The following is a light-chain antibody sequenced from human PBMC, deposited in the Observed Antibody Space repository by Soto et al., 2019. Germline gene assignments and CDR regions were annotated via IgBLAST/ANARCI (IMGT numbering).Light chain of an antibody. V-gene: IGKV4-1*01. Sequence: DIVMTQSPDSLAVSLGERANINCKSSQSVFYSSNNKNYLAWYQQKPGQPPKLLIYWASTLESGVPDRFSGSGSGTDFTLTISSLQAEDVEVYYCQQYYSTPTWTFGQGTKVEIK. CDR3: QQYYSTPTWT. CDR1: QSVFYSSNNKNY. J-gene: IGKJ1*01. CDR2: WAS.